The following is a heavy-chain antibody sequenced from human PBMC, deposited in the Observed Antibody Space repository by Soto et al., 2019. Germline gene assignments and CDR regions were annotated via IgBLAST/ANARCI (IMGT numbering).Heavy chain of an antibody. CDR2: IYYSGST. CDR3: ACNPSLGKVFDY. Sequence: SETLSLTCTVSGGSVSSGSYYWSWIRQPPGKGLEWIGYIYYSGSTNYNPSLKSRVTISVDTSKKQFSLKLSSVTAADTAVYYCACNPSLGKVFDYWGQGTLVTVSS. D-gene: IGHD3-16*01. CDR1: GGSVSSGSYY. J-gene: IGHJ4*02. V-gene: IGHV4-61*01.